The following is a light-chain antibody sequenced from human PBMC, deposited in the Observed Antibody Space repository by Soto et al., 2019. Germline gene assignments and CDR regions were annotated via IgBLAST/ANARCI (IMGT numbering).Light chain of an antibody. Sequence: QSVLTQPRSVSGSPGQSVTISCTGTSIDVTGYNYVSWYQHHPDKAPKLIIYNVNQRPSGVPDRFSGSRSGNTAPLTISGLQAEDEADYYCCSYAGGSSTYVFGTGTKVTVL. CDR3: CSYAGGSSTYV. CDR1: SIDVTGYNY. CDR2: NVN. J-gene: IGLJ1*01. V-gene: IGLV2-11*01.